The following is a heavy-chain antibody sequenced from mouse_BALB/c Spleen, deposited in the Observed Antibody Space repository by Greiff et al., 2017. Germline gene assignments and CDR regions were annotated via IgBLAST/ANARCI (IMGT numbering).Heavy chain of an antibody. Sequence: EVQGVESGAELVKPGASVKLSCTASGFNIKDTYMHWVKQRPEQGLEWIGRIDPANGNTKYDPKFQGKATITADTSSNTAYLQLSSLTSEDTAVYYCARSGDYDGWFAYWGQGTLVTVSA. CDR2: IDPANGNT. CDR3: ARSGDYDGWFAY. D-gene: IGHD2-4*01. CDR1: GFNIKDTY. V-gene: IGHV14-3*02. J-gene: IGHJ3*01.